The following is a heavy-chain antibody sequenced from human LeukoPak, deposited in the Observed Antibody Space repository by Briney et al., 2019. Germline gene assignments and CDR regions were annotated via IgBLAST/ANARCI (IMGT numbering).Heavy chain of an antibody. CDR1: GYTFTSYG. J-gene: IGHJ4*02. CDR3: ATDLNGSEFDY. V-gene: IGHV1-24*01. CDR2: FDPEDGET. D-gene: IGHD2-2*03. Sequence: GASVKVSCKASGYTFTSYGISWVRQAPGQGLEWMGGFDPEDGETIYAQKFQGRVTMTEDTSTDTAYMELSSLRSEDTAVYYCATDLNGSEFDYWGQGTLVTVSS.